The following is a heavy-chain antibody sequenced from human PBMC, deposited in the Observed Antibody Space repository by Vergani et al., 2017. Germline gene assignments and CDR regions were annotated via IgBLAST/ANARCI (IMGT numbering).Heavy chain of an antibody. Sequence: QVQLVQSGAEVKKPGSSVKVSCKASGGTFSSYAISWVRQAPGQGLEWMGGIIPIFGTANYAQKFQGRVTITADESTSTAYMELSSLRSEDTAVYYCARGGDSGSYSSKYYYYYYMDVGGKGTTVTVSS. V-gene: IGHV1-69*01. CDR2: IIPIFGTA. D-gene: IGHD1-26*01. J-gene: IGHJ6*03. CDR1: GGTFSSYA. CDR3: ARGGDSGSYSSKYYYYYYMDV.